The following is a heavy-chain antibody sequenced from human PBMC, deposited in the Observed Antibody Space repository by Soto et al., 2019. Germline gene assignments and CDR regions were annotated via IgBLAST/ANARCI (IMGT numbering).Heavy chain of an antibody. CDR2: INHRGSA. Sequence: SETLSLTCAVSGASVSSTYWWSWFRQPPGKGPEWIGEINHRGSANYNPSLKSRVTISVDISKSQFSLRLTSVTAADTAVYYCARYNAASGTYYFDYWGQGALVTVSS. CDR3: ARYNAASGTYYFDY. D-gene: IGHD6-13*01. J-gene: IGHJ4*02. V-gene: IGHV4-4*02. CDR1: GASVSSTYW.